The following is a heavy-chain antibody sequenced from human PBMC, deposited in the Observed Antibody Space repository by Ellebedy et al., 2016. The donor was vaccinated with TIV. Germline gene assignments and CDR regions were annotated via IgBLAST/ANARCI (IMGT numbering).Heavy chain of an antibody. Sequence: SETLSLXXTVSGYSVSNGYYWGWIRQPPGKGLEWIGSLYYNGNTYYNPSLKSRVTISLDTSKNQVSLKLSSVTAADTAVYYCARDRQQLISYDYWGQGALVTVSS. CDR3: ARDRQQLISYDY. CDR2: LYYNGNT. CDR1: GYSVSNGYY. D-gene: IGHD2-2*01. V-gene: IGHV4-38-2*02. J-gene: IGHJ4*02.